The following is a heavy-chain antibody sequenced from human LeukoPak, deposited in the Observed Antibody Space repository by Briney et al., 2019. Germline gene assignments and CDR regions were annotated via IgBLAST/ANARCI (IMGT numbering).Heavy chain of an antibody. CDR2: VNHSGST. D-gene: IGHD3-9*01. V-gene: IGHV4-34*01. J-gene: IGHJ4*02. Sequence: SETLSLTCAVYGGSFSGYYWSWIRQPPGKGLEWIGEVNHSGSTNYNPSLKSRVTISVDTSKNQFSLKLSSVTAADTAVYYCARGHEYYDILTGYYKLYYFDYWGQGTLVTVSS. CDR3: ARGHEYYDILTGYYKLYYFDY. CDR1: GGSFSGYY.